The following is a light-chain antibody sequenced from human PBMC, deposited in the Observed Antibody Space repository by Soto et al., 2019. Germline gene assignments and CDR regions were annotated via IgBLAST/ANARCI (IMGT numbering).Light chain of an antibody. V-gene: IGKV3D-20*01. CDR1: QSVNSSH. CDR2: DVS. J-gene: IGKJ4*01. CDR3: QKYASSPPVT. Sequence: EIVLTQSPGTLSLSPGERATLSCRASQSVNSSHLAWYQQKLGLAPRLLIYDVSSRATGIPDRFSGSGSGTDFTLTISRLEPEDFAVYYCQKYASSPPVTFGGGTKVDI.